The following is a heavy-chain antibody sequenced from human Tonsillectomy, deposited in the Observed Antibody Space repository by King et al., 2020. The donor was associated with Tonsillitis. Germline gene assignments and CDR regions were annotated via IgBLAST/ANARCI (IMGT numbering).Heavy chain of an antibody. Sequence: LQLQESGPGLVKPSETLSLTCTVSGDAISSSSYYWGWIRQPPGKVLEWSGSIDYSGSTYYNPSLKSRVTISVDTAKNQFSLKLKSVTAADTAVYYCARHQLATARFDCWGQGTLVTVSS. CDR1: GDAISSSSYY. V-gene: IGHV4-39*01. J-gene: IGHJ4*02. CDR2: IDYSGST. D-gene: IGHD5-18*01. CDR3: ARHQLATARFDC.